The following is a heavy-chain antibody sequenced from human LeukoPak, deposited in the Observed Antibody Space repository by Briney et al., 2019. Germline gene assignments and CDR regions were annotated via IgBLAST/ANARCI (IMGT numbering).Heavy chain of an antibody. CDR3: ARWGHFDTSGYFVADY. CDR2: IYYSGTT. CDR1: DGSISNYY. J-gene: IGHJ4*02. D-gene: IGHD3-22*01. Sequence: SETLSLTCTVSDGSISNYYWNWFRQPSGKGLEWIGHIYYSGTTHYNPSLKSRVSISIDTSKNQFSLKLRSVTAVDTAIYYCARWGHFDTSGYFVADYWGQGTLITVSS. V-gene: IGHV4-59*01.